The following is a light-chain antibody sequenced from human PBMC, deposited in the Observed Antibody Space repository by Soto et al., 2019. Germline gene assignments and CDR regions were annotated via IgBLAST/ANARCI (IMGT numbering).Light chain of an antibody. CDR3: QQDSFRTRT. J-gene: IGKJ1*01. CDR1: QRVRSNY. Sequence: ESMWTSSPETPSLSPGSIATLSCRASQRVRSNYLAWYQQKPGQAPRLLIYGASSRATGIPDTFSGRGSGTEFTLTITSLRPEDFGVYYCQQDSFRTRTFGQGTKVEIK. V-gene: IGKV3-20*01. CDR2: GAS.